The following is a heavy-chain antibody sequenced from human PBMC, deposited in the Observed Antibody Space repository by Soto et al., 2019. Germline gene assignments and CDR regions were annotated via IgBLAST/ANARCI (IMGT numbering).Heavy chain of an antibody. Sequence: ESVGGVVQPGGSLRLSCEASGFTFSNYGMHWVRQAPGKGLERVAIISYDGSNKYYADSVKGRFTISRDNSKQMLSLQMNSLGAEDTAVYFCARSGRAFWVPLGTGNGDAFDIWGQGTMVTVSS. CDR1: GFTFSNYG. CDR2: ISYDGSNK. CDR3: ARSGRAFWVPLGTGNGDAFDI. V-gene: IGHV3-30*03. D-gene: IGHD3-3*02. J-gene: IGHJ3*02.